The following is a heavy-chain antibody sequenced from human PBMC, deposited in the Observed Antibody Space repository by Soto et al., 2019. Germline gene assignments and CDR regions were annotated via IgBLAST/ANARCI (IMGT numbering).Heavy chain of an antibody. CDR1: GFTFSSYW. CDR2: IKQDGSEK. D-gene: IGHD6-19*01. Sequence: EVQLVESGGGLVQPGGSLRLSCAASGFTFSSYWMSWVRQAPGKGLEWVANIKQDGSEKYYVDSVKGRFTISRDNAKNSLYLQMNSLRAEDTAVYYCAGSSGWYPPYYFDYWGRGTLVTVSS. V-gene: IGHV3-7*05. J-gene: IGHJ4*02. CDR3: AGSSGWYPPYYFDY.